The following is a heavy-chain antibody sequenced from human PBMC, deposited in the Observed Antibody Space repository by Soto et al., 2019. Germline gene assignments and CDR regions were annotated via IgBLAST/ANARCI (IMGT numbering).Heavy chain of an antibody. J-gene: IGHJ4*02. D-gene: IGHD3-10*01. CDR3: AKKVNSGPGSQYFDY. CDR1: GFTFSSYS. Sequence: GGSLRLCCAASGFTFSSYSMIWVRQAPGKGLEWVSGFRTSGDGGTTYYADSVKGRFTISRDNSKNMLFLQMNSLRAEDTAIYYCAKKVNSGPGSQYFDYWGQGTLVTVSS. CDR2: FRTSGDGGTT. V-gene: IGHV3-23*01.